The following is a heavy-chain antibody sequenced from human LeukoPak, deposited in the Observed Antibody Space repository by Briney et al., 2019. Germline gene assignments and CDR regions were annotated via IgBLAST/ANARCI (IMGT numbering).Heavy chain of an antibody. Sequence: KPSQTLSLTCAVSGGSISSGGYSWSWIRQPPGKGVEWIGYIYHSGSTYYNPSLKSRVTISVDTSKNQFSLKLSSVTAADTAVYYCARGGAGSYYGTTFDPWGQGTLSPSPQ. CDR2: IYHSGST. CDR3: ARGGAGSYYGTTFDP. V-gene: IGHV4-30-2*05. J-gene: IGHJ5*02. CDR1: GGSISSGGYS. D-gene: IGHD3-10*01.